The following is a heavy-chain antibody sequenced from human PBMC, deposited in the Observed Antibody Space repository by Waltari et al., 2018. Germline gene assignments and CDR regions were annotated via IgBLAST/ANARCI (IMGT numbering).Heavy chain of an antibody. CDR1: GGSISSSSYY. J-gene: IGHJ4*02. V-gene: IGHV4-39*07. CDR3: ARAEGGMATGLFDY. CDR2: IYYSGST. Sequence: QLQLQESGPGLVKPSETLSLTCTVSGGSISSSSYYWGWIRQPPGKGLEWIGSIYYSGSTYSNPSLKSRVTISVDTSKNQFSLKLSSVTAADTAVYYCARAEGGMATGLFDYWGQGTLVTVSS. D-gene: IGHD5-12*01.